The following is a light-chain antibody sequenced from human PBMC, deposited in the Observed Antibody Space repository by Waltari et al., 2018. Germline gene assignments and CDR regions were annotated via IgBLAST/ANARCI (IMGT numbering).Light chain of an antibody. V-gene: IGLV2-14*03. CDR3: SSYTRSSTWV. Sequence: QSALTQPASVSWSPGPSIPIPCTGTTSDFGNYNYVSWYQQHPGQAPKLLIYEVTNRPSGVSNRFSGSKSGNTASLTISGLQAEDEADFYCSSYTRSSTWVFGGGTKLTVL. J-gene: IGLJ3*02. CDR1: TSDFGNYNY. CDR2: EVT.